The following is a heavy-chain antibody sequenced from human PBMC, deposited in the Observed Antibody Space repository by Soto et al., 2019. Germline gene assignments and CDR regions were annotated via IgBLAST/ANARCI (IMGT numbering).Heavy chain of an antibody. Sequence: LETLSLTCAVYGGSFSGYYWSWIRQPPGKGLEWIGEINHSGSTNYNPSLKSRVTISVDTSKNQFSLKLSSVTAADTAVYYCARVVDTAMVIDYWGQGTLVTVSS. CDR1: GGSFSGYY. V-gene: IGHV4-34*01. D-gene: IGHD5-18*01. CDR3: ARVVDTAMVIDY. CDR2: INHSGST. J-gene: IGHJ4*02.